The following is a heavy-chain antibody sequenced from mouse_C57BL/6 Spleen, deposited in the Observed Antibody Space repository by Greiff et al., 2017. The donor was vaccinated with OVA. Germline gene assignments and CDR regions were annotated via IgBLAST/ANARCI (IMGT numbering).Heavy chain of an antibody. D-gene: IGHD4-1*01. CDR3: ARANWSFAY. V-gene: IGHV1-4*01. Sequence: QVHVKQSGAELARPGASVKMSCKASGYTFTSYTMHWVKQRPGQGLEWIGYINPSSGYTKYNQKFKDKATLTADKSSSTAYMQLSSLTSEDSAVYYCARANWSFAYWGQGTLVTVSA. CDR1: GYTFTSYT. CDR2: INPSSGYT. J-gene: IGHJ3*01.